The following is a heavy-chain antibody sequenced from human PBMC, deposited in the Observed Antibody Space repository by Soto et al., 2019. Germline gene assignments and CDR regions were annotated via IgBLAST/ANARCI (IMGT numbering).Heavy chain of an antibody. CDR2: FSAGGRA. D-gene: IGHD4-17*01. V-gene: IGHV3-23*01. CDR3: AKESMPEHYGDTLFDY. Sequence: VQLLESGGAFVQPGGSLRLSCAASGFSINNYAVSWVRQAPGQGLEWVSTFSAGGRAYYADSVRGRFSVASDRSQNTVDLQISVLRPEASAVYYCAKESMPEHYGDTLFDYWGQGTRVTVAS. CDR1: GFSINNYA. J-gene: IGHJ4*02.